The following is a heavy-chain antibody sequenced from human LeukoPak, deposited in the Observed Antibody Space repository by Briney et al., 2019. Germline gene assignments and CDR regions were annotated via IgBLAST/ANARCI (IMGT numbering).Heavy chain of an antibody. D-gene: IGHD2-8*01. CDR2: ISGSGGST. CDR3: AKARYCTNGVCYPSYFDY. J-gene: IGHJ4*02. Sequence: GGSLRLSCAASGFTFSSYAMSWVRQAPGKGLEWVSAISGSGGSTYYADSVKGRFTISRDNSKNTLYLQMNSPRAEDTAVYYCAKARYCTNGVCYPSYFDYWGQGTLVTVSS. CDR1: GFTFSSYA. V-gene: IGHV3-23*01.